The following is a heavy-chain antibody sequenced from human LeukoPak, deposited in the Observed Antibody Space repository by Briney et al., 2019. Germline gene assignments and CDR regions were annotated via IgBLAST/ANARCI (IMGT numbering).Heavy chain of an antibody. V-gene: IGHV1-18*01. CDR1: GYTFTSYG. D-gene: IGHD3-22*01. CDR3: ARSPPHVYDSSGYYLS. Sequence: ASVKVSCKASGYTFTSYGISWVRQAPGQGLEWMGWISAYNNNTNYAQKLQGRVTMTTDTSTSTAHMELRSLRSDDTAVYYCARSPPHVYDSSGYYLSWGQGTLVTVSS. CDR2: ISAYNNNT. J-gene: IGHJ4*02.